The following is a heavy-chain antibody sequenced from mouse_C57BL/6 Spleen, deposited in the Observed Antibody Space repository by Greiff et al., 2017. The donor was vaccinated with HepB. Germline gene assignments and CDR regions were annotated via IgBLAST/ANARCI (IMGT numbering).Heavy chain of an antibody. CDR1: GFSLTSYG. CDR2: IWSGGST. CDR3: AREGYGYDEGGYYYAMDY. Sequence: VKLQQSGPGLVQPSQSLSITCTVSGFSLTSYGVHWVRQSPGKGLEWLGVIWSGGSTDYNAAFISRLSISKDNSKSQVFFKMNSLQADDTAIYYCAREGYGYDEGGYYYAMDYWGQGTSVTVSS. V-gene: IGHV2-2*01. J-gene: IGHJ4*01. D-gene: IGHD2-2*01.